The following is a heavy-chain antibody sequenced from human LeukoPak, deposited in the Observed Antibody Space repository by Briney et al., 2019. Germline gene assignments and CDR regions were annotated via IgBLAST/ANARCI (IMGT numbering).Heavy chain of an antibody. J-gene: IGHJ5*02. V-gene: IGHV4-59*12. D-gene: IGHD6-13*01. Sequence: SETLSLTCTVSGGSIISYYWSWIRQPPGKGLEWIGYIYSSGTTNYNPSLKSRVTISLDTSKNQFSLKLSSVTAADTAVYYCARVGRGGQQLVRGWFDPWGQGTLVTVSS. CDR3: ARVGRGGQQLVRGWFDP. CDR1: GGSIISYY. CDR2: IYSSGTT.